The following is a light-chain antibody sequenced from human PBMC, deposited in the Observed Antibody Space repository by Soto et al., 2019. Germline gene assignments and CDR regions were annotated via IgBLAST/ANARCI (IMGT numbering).Light chain of an antibody. V-gene: IGLV2-8*01. Sequence: QSVLTQPPSASGSPGQSVTISCTGTSSDVGGYNYVSWYQQHPGKAPKLMIYEVSKRPSGVPDRFSGSKSGNTASLTVSGLQAEDEADYYCSSYAGSTWWVFGTGTKVTVL. CDR2: EVS. J-gene: IGLJ1*01. CDR1: SSDVGGYNY. CDR3: SSYAGSTWWV.